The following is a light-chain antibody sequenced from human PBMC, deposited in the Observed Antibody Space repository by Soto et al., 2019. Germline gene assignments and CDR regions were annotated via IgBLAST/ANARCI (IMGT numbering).Light chain of an antibody. CDR3: QQFNSDPFT. CDR1: QGITND. Sequence: DIQLTQSPSFLSASVGDRVTITCRASQGITNDLAWYQQKPGKAPKLLIYAASSLQRGVPSTFSGSGFGTEFPLTFSSLQPEDFATYFCQQFNSDPFTFGPGTTVDFK. CDR2: AAS. V-gene: IGKV1-9*01. J-gene: IGKJ3*01.